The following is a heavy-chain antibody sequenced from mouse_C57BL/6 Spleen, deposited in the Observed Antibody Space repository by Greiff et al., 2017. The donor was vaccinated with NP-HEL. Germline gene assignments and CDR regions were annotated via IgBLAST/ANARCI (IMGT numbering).Heavy chain of an antibody. D-gene: IGHD1-1*01. V-gene: IGHV1-19*01. CDR3: ARGATVVASANSYFDY. CDR1: GYTFTDYY. Sequence: LKESGPVLVKPGASVKMSCKASGYTFTDYYMNWVKQSHGKSLEWIGVINPYNGGTSYNQKFKGKATLTVDKSSSTAYMELNSLTSEDSAVYYCARGATVVASANSYFDYWGQGTTLTVSS. J-gene: IGHJ2*01. CDR2: INPYNGGT.